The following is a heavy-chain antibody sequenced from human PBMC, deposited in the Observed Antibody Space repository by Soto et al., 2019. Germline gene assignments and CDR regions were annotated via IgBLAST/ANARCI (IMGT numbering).Heavy chain of an antibody. D-gene: IGHD2-8*02. CDR2: IYSGGST. V-gene: IGHV3-66*01. CDR3: ARASLKLSWDAFDI. J-gene: IGHJ3*02. Sequence: GGSLRLSCAASGFTVSSNYMSWVRQAPGKGLEWVSVIYSGGSTYYADSVKGRFTISRDNSKNTLYLQMNSLRAEDTAVYYCARASLKLSWDAFDIWGQGTMVTVSS. CDR1: GFTVSSNY.